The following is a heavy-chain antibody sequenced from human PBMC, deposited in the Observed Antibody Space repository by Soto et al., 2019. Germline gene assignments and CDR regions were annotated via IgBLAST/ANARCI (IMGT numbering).Heavy chain of an antibody. CDR2: ISSSSSYI. Sequence: GGSLRLSCAASGFTFSSYSMNWVRQAPGKGLEWVSSISSSSSYIYYADSVKGRFTISRDNAKNSLYLQMNSLRAEDTAVYYCARAVMGLELSWFDPWGQGTLVTVSS. V-gene: IGHV3-21*01. D-gene: IGHD1-7*01. CDR1: GFTFSSYS. J-gene: IGHJ5*02. CDR3: ARAVMGLELSWFDP.